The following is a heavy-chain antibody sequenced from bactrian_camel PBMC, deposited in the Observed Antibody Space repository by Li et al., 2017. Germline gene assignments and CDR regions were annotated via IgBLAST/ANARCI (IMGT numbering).Heavy chain of an antibody. CDR2: IDDGGGGT. CDR3: AALGGHWSCNY. Sequence: DVQLVESGGGLVQPGGSLRLSCAASGFTFSSYYMSWVRQAPGKGLEWVSNIDDGGGGTFYADSVKGRFNISQDNAKNKGYLLMNDPKTEDTAVYSCAALGGHWSCNYWGQGTQVTVS. CDR1: GFTFSSYY. V-gene: IGHV3S40*01. D-gene: IGHD3*01. J-gene: IGHJ4*01.